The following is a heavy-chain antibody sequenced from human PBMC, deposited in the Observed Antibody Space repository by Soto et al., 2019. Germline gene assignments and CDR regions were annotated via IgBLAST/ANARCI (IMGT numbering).Heavy chain of an antibody. CDR1: GGTFSSYV. V-gene: IGHV1-69*12. CDR3: AKGGGSSWAMDV. Sequence: VQLVQSEAEVKKPGSSVKVSCKASGGTFSSYVISWVRQAPGQGLEWMGGIIPITGPAHYAQKFQGRVTITADESTSTAYMELNSLRSEDTAVFYCAKGGGSSWAMDVWGQGTTVTVSS. J-gene: IGHJ6*02. D-gene: IGHD2-15*01. CDR2: IIPITGPA.